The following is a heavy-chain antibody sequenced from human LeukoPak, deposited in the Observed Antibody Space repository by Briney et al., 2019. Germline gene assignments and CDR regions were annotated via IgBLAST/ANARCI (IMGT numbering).Heavy chain of an antibody. J-gene: IGHJ4*02. CDR1: GGSISSYY. V-gene: IGHV4-59*01. CDR3: ARDRWQWTH. D-gene: IGHD6-19*01. Sequence: PSETLSFTCTVSGGSISSYYWTWIRQPPGKGLEWIGYIYYSGSTNYNPSLKSRVTISVDTSKNQFSLKLSSVTAADTAVYYCARDRWQWTHWGQGTLVTVSS. CDR2: IYYSGST.